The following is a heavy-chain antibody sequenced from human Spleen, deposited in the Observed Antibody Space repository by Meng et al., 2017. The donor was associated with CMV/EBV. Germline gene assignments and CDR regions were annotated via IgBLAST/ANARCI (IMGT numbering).Heavy chain of an antibody. Sequence: LSLTCAASGFTFDDYAMHWVRQAPGKGLEWVSGISWNSGSIGYADSVKGRFTISRDNAKNSLYLQMNSLRAEDTALYYCAKVPTRGWPNYFDYWGQGTLVTVSS. V-gene: IGHV3-9*01. J-gene: IGHJ4*02. CDR1: GFTFDDYA. CDR2: ISWNSGSI. CDR3: AKVPTRGWPNYFDY.